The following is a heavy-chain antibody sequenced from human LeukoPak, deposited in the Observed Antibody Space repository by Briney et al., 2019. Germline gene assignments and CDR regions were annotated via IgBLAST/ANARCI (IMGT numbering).Heavy chain of an antibody. CDR3: ARDWGVGGRPGYMDV. J-gene: IGHJ6*03. D-gene: IGHD6-6*01. CDR2: IYYSGST. Sequence: SETLSLTCTVSGGSISNKYWSWIRQPPGKGLEWIGYIYYSGSTNYNPSLKSRVTILVDTSKNRFSLKLSSVTAADTAVYFCARDWGVGGRPGYMDVWGKGTTVTVPS. V-gene: IGHV4-59*01. CDR1: GGSISNKY.